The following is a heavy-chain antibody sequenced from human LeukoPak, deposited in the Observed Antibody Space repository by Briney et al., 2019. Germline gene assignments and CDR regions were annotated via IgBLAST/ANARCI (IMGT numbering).Heavy chain of an antibody. V-gene: IGHV3-21*01. CDR2: ISSSSSYI. Sequence: GGFLRLSCAASGFTFSSYSMNWVRQAPGKGLEWVSSISSSSSYIYYADSVKGRFTISRDNAKNSLYLQMNSLRAEDTAVYYCARDGRSGSYYDLWGQGTLVTVSS. CDR3: ARDGRSGSYYDL. CDR1: GFTFSSYS. J-gene: IGHJ5*02. D-gene: IGHD1-26*01.